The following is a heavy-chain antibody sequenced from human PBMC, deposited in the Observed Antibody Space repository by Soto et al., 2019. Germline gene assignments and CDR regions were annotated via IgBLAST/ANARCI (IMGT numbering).Heavy chain of an antibody. CDR2: IIPILGIA. J-gene: IGHJ5*02. V-gene: IGHV1-69*02. CDR1: GGTFSSYT. D-gene: IGHD2-2*01. Sequence: QVQLVQSGAEVKKPGSSVKVSCKASGGTFSSYTISWVRQAPGQGLEWMGRIIPILGIANYAQKFQGRVTITADKSTSTAYMELSSLRSEDTAVYYCARSVVPAAMVWFDPWGQGTLVTVSS. CDR3: ARSVVPAAMVWFDP.